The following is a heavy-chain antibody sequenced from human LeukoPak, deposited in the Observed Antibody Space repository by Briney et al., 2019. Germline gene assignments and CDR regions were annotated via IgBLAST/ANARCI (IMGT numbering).Heavy chain of an antibody. Sequence: GASVKVSCKASGYTFTSYDINWVRQATGQGLEWMGWMNPNSGNTGYAQKFQGRVTITRDTSASTAYMELSSLRSEDTAVYYCARGGNKLNSGYSSSWYGWFDPWGQGTLVTVSS. CDR3: ARGGNKLNSGYSSSWYGWFDP. CDR2: MNPNSGNT. D-gene: IGHD6-13*01. V-gene: IGHV1-8*01. CDR1: GYTFTSYD. J-gene: IGHJ5*02.